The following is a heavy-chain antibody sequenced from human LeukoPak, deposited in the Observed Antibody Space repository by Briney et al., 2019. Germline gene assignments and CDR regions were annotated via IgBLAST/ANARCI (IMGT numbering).Heavy chain of an antibody. V-gene: IGHV4-39*01. CDR2: IYYTGNT. CDR1: GDSISTSKSY. D-gene: IGHD6-13*01. Sequence: SETLSLTCTVSGDSISTSKSYWGWIRQPPLKGLEWIGSIYYTGNTYYNASLESRVTISVDTSKNQFSLSLTSVTAADTAVYYCASRFEAAAGYYYYYYYMDVWGKGTTVTISS. CDR3: ASRFEAAAGYYYYYYYMDV. J-gene: IGHJ6*03.